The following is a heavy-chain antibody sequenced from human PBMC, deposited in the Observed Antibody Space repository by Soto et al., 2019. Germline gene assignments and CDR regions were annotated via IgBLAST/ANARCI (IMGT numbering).Heavy chain of an antibody. Sequence: QVQLVQSGAEVKKPGASVKVSCKASGYTFTSYYMHWVRQAPGQGLEWMGIIKPTGGSTSYAQKFQRRVTMTRDTSTSTVYMELSSLTSEDTDMYYCAITFSDGLPSDYWGQGTLVTVSS. V-gene: IGHV1-46*01. D-gene: IGHD1-20*01. CDR2: IKPTGGST. CDR1: GYTFTSYY. J-gene: IGHJ4*02. CDR3: AITFSDGLPSDY.